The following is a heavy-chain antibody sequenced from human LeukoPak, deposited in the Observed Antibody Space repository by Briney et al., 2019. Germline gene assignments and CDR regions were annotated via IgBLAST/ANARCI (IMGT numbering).Heavy chain of an antibody. V-gene: IGHV4-31*03. CDR3: ARENYYCSSTTCLDAFDI. D-gene: IGHD2-2*01. Sequence: SQTLPLTCTVSGGSISSGGYYWSWIRQHPGKGLEWIGYIYYSGSTYYNPSLKSRVTISIDTSKNQFSLKLSSVTAADTAVYYCARENYYCSSTTCLDAFDIWGQGTMVTVSS. CDR1: GGSISSGGYY. CDR2: IYYSGST. J-gene: IGHJ3*02.